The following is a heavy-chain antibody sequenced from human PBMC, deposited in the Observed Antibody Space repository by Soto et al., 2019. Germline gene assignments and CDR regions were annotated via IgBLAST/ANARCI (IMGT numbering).Heavy chain of an antibody. CDR3: AREGGYSYGFTNAFDI. CDR2: INSDGSST. Sequence: EVQLVESGGGLVQPGGSLRLSCAASGFTFSSYWMHWVRQAPGKGLVWVSRINSDGSSTTYADSVKGRFTISRDNAKNTLDLQMNSLRAEDTAVYYCAREGGYSYGFTNAFDIWGQGTMVTVSS. D-gene: IGHD5-18*01. CDR1: GFTFSSYW. V-gene: IGHV3-74*01. J-gene: IGHJ3*02.